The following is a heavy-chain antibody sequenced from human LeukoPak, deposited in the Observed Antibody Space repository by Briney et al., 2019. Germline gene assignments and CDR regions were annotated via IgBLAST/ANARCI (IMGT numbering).Heavy chain of an antibody. CDR3: ARGPYSYDSSGAFDI. J-gene: IGHJ3*02. Sequence: SETLSLTCTVSGGSITTGLYSWAWIRQAPGKGPEWIGTVYNSGNTDFSPSLKSRVTISLDASKNQFSLRLTSVTAADTAVYFCARGPYSYDSSGAFDIWGQGTMVTVSS. V-gene: IGHV4-39*01. CDR2: VYNSGNT. CDR1: GGSITTGLYS. D-gene: IGHD3-22*01.